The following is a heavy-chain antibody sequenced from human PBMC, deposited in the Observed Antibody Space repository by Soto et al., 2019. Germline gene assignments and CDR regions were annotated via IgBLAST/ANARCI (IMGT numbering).Heavy chain of an antibody. J-gene: IGHJ5*02. CDR2: TCNSGST. CDR1: GGSISDYY. Sequence: SETLSLTCTVSGGSISDYYWNWIRQPPGKGLEWIGYTCNSGSTTYNPSLRSRLTMSVDTSKNEFSLKLSSVTAADTAVYYCAREGSGWYWFDPWGQGTLVTVSS. V-gene: IGHV4-59*01. CDR3: AREGSGWYWFDP. D-gene: IGHD6-19*01.